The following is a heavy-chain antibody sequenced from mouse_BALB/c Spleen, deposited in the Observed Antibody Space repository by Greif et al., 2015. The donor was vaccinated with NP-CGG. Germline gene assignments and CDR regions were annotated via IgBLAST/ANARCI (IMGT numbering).Heavy chain of an antibody. J-gene: IGHJ2*01. V-gene: IGHV1-7*01. CDR1: GYTFTSYW. CDR3: ARRGQLGPLFDY. CDR2: INPSTGYT. D-gene: IGHD3-2*01. Sequence: VQLQESGAELAKPGASVKMSCKASGYTFTSYWMRWVKQRPGQGLEWIGYINPSTGYTEYNQKFKDKATLTADKSSSTAYVQLSSLTAEDSAVYYCARRGQLGPLFDYWGQGTTLTVSS.